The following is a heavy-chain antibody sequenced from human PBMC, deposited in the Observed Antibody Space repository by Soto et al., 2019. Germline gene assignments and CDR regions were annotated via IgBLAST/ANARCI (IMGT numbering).Heavy chain of an antibody. CDR2: INAGNGNT. J-gene: IGHJ6*03. CDR3: ARVVGYCSSTSCYSHYYYYYYMDV. D-gene: IGHD2-2*01. Sequence: QRLEWMGWINAGNGNTKYSQKFQGRVTITRDTSASTAYMELSSLRSEDTAVYYCARVVGYCSSTSCYSHYYYYYYMDVWGKGTTVTVSS. V-gene: IGHV1-3*01.